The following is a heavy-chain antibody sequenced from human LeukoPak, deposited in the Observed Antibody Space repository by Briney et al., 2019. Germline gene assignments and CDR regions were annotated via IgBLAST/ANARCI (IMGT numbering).Heavy chain of an antibody. CDR1: GGSISSGDYY. D-gene: IGHD5-12*01. Sequence: PSETLSLTCTVSGGSISSGDYYWNWIRQPAGKGLEWIGRIYNSGSTNYNPSLKSRVTISVDTSKNQFSLKLSSVTPEDTAVYYCARGGYSGYDGDYYYYGMDVWGQGTTVTVSS. J-gene: IGHJ6*02. CDR2: IYNSGST. V-gene: IGHV4-61*02. CDR3: ARGGYSGYDGDYYYYGMDV.